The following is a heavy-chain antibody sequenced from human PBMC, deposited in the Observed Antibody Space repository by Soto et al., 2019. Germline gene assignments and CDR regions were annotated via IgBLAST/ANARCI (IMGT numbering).Heavy chain of an antibody. CDR1: GFTFSSYA. CDR2: ISYDGSNK. V-gene: IGHV3-30-3*01. Sequence: PGGSLRLSCAASGFTFSSYAMHWVRQAPGKGLEWVAVISYDGSNKYYADSVKGRFTISRDNSKNTLYLQMNSLRAEDTAVYYCARDLSGEDTAMVPGYYFDYWGQGTLVTVSS. D-gene: IGHD5-18*01. CDR3: ARDLSGEDTAMVPGYYFDY. J-gene: IGHJ4*02.